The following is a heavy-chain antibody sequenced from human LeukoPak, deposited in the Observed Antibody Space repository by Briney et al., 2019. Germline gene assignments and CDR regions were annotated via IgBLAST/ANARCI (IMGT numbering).Heavy chain of an antibody. CDR3: ARDRGDGGRPSGYFDY. CDR2: IIPILGIA. J-gene: IGHJ4*02. Sequence: SVKVSCNASGGTFSSYAISWVRQAPGQRLEWMGRIIPILGIANYAQKFQGRVTITADKSTSTAYMELSSLRSEDTAVYYCARDRGDGGRPSGYFDYWGQGTLVTVSS. CDR1: GGTFSSYA. V-gene: IGHV1-69*04. D-gene: IGHD4-23*01.